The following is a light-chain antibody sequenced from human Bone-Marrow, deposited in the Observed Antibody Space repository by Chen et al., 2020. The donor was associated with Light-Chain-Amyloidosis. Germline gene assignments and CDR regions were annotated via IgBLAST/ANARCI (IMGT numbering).Light chain of an antibody. V-gene: IGLV3-25*03. J-gene: IGLJ2*01. Sequence: SYELTQQPSASVSPGQTARITCSGDDLPTKYAYWYQQKPGQAPVLVIHRDTERPSGISERFSGSSSGTTATLTISGVQAEDEADYHCQSADSSGTYEVIFGGGTKLTVL. CDR3: QSADSSGTYEVI. CDR1: DLPTKY. CDR2: RDT.